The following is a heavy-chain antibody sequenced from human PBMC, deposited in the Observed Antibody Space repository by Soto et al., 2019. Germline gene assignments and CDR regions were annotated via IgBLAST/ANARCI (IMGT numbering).Heavy chain of an antibody. Sequence: QITLKESGPTLVKPTQTLTLTCTFSGFSLTETGMGVGWIRQPPGKALEWLALIYWDDDKRYSPSLKRGLTISKDASKNQVVLTKTNVDAVDTATYYCAHRRSGYFYSWGQGTLVTVSS. V-gene: IGHV2-5*02. CDR3: AHRRSGYFYS. CDR2: IYWDDDK. CDR1: GFSLTETGMG. J-gene: IGHJ4*02.